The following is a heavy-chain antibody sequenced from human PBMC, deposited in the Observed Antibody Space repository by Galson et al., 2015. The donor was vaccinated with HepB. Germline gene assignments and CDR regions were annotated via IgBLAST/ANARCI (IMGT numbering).Heavy chain of an antibody. J-gene: IGHJ4*02. Sequence: SLRLSCAASGFTFSNYAMSWVRQAPGKGLEWVSVISGSGGSTYYADSVKGRFTISRDNSKNTLYLQMNSLRVEDTAAYFCAKDLYPKTIHRYKGLAPIDYWGQGTLVTVSS. CDR1: GFTFSNYA. V-gene: IGHV3-23*01. CDR2: ISGSGGST. CDR3: AKDLYPKTIHRYKGLAPIDY. D-gene: IGHD2-2*02.